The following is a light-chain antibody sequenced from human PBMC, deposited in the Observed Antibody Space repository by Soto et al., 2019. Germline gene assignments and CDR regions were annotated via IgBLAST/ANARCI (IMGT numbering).Light chain of an antibody. CDR1: SSDVGGYNY. V-gene: IGLV2-14*01. CDR2: DVS. J-gene: IGLJ2*01. CDR3: SSYTSSSTVV. Sequence: QSVLTQPASVSGSPGQSITISCTGTSSDVGGYNYVSWYQQHPGKAPKLMIYDVSNRPSGVSNRLSGSKSGNTASLTISGLQAEDEAEYYCSSYTSSSTVVFGGGTQLTVL.